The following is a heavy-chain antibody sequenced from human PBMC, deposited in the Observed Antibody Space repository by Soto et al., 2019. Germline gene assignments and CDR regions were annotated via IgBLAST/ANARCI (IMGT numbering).Heavy chain of an antibody. J-gene: IGHJ3*02. CDR2: IKGDGSAL. V-gene: IGHV3-7*01. Sequence: EQLVESGGGLVQPGGSQRLSCAASGLIFSKYWMTWVRQAAGKGLEWVANIKGDGSALHYVDSVKGRFIISRDNVRNSLFLQMNSLRVDDTAVYYCATSRKPGAYDIWGQGTVVTVSS. CDR1: GLIFSKYW. CDR3: ATSRKPGAYDI.